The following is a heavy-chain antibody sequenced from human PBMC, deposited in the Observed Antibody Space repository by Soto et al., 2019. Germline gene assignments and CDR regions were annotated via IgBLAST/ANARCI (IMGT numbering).Heavy chain of an antibody. J-gene: IGHJ4*02. D-gene: IGHD3-9*01. CDR1: GFSFSDFA. Sequence: GSLRLSCSAAGFSFSDFAIHWVRQAPGKGLEYVSAISNNASDTYYADSVRGRFTISRDNSKNTLYLQMSSLTPEDTAVYYCVKEVGPCCDWSYYFDYWGQGTVVTVS. V-gene: IGHV3-64D*06. CDR3: VKEVGPCCDWSYYFDY. CDR2: ISNNASDT.